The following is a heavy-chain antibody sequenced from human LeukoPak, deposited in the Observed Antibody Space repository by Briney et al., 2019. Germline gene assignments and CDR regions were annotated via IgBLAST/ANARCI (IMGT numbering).Heavy chain of an antibody. CDR2: IYHSGST. D-gene: IGHD6-19*01. Sequence: SETLSLTCTVSGYSISSSNWWSWVRQPPGKGLEWIGEIYHSGSTNYNPSLKSRVTISVDKSKNQFSLKLRSVTAADTAVYYCARAMYSSGWFDYWGQGTLVTVSS. CDR1: GYSISSSNW. CDR3: ARAMYSSGWFDY. V-gene: IGHV4-4*02. J-gene: IGHJ5*01.